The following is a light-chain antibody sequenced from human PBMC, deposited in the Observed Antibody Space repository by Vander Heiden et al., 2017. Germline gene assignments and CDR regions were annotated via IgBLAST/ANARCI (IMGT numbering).Light chain of an antibody. V-gene: IGLV2-23*01. CDR2: EGS. CDR1: SSDVGSYNL. J-gene: IGLJ3*02. CDR3: CSYAGSSTWV. Sequence: QSALTQPASGSGSPGQAITISCTGTSSDVGSYNLVSWYQQHPGKAPKLMIYEGSKRPSGVSNRFSGSKSGNTASLTISGLQAEDEADYYCCSYAGSSTWVFGGGTKLTGL.